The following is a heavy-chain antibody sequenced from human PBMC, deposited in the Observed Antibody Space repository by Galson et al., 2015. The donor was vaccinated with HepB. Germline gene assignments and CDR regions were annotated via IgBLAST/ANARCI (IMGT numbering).Heavy chain of an antibody. Sequence: SLRLSCAASGVTFSTYGMHWVRQAPGQGLEWVAVIWYDGSNQYYADSVKGRFTIYRDNFRNTLYLQLSSLSAEDSALYYCAREARIAAPASLDYWGQGTLVTVSS. CDR3: AREARIAAPASLDY. D-gene: IGHD6-13*01. CDR1: GVTFSTYG. CDR2: IWYDGSNQ. J-gene: IGHJ4*02. V-gene: IGHV3-33*01.